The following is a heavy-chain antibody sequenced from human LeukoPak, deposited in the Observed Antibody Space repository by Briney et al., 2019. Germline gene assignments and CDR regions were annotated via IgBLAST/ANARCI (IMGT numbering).Heavy chain of an antibody. Sequence: SVKVSCKAFGDTFNSYAITWVRQAPGQGLEWMGVIIPVFGTTNYAQKFQGRVTITADESTSTAYMELSSLRSEDTAVYYCALSSSGYYKGDYWGQGTLVTVSS. CDR1: GDTFNSYA. J-gene: IGHJ4*02. CDR2: IIPVFGTT. D-gene: IGHD3-22*01. V-gene: IGHV1-69*13. CDR3: ALSSSGYYKGDY.